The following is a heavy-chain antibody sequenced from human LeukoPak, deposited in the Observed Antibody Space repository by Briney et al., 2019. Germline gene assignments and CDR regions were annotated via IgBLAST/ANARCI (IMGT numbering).Heavy chain of an antibody. CDR1: GITFSSYA. D-gene: IGHD4-17*01. J-gene: IGHJ3*01. V-gene: IGHV3-23*01. Sequence: PGGSLRLSCAASGITFSSYAMSWVRQAPGKGLEWVSVIRGSGGDIRYADSVKGRFTISRDNSVNTLYLQMNSLRAEDTAVYYCGKDPNGDYIGAFDFWGQGTMVTVSS. CDR2: IRGSGGDI. CDR3: GKDPNGDYIGAFDF.